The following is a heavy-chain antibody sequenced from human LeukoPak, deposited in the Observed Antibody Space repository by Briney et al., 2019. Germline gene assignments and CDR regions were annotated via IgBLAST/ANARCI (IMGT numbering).Heavy chain of an antibody. Sequence: GGSLRLSCAASGFTFSSYSMNWVRQAPGKGLEWVSSISSSSSYIYHADSVKGRFTISRDNAKNSLYLQMNSLRAEDTAVYYCAREEWELYAFDIWGQGTMVTVSS. V-gene: IGHV3-21*01. CDR2: ISSSSSYI. D-gene: IGHD1-26*01. CDR3: AREEWELYAFDI. J-gene: IGHJ3*02. CDR1: GFTFSSYS.